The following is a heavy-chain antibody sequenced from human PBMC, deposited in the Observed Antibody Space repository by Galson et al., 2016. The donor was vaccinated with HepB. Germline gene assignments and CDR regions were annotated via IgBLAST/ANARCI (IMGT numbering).Heavy chain of an antibody. J-gene: IGHJ4*02. D-gene: IGHD1-26*01. CDR1: AYTFTNYA. CDR2: VIPGNGDA. V-gene: IGHV1-3*01. Sequence: SVKVSCKASAYTFTNYAIHWVRQAPGQGLEWMGWVIPGNGDAKYSQTSQGRVTFARDTSANTAYMELSSLRSEDTAVYYCAREGNYYTLDYWGQGTLVTVSS. CDR3: AREGNYYTLDY.